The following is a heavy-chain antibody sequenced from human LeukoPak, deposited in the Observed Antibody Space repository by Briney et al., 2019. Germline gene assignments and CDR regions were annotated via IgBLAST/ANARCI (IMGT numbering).Heavy chain of an antibody. J-gene: IGHJ4*02. CDR2: IYSGGST. CDR3: ARGYWRGGSCRRTPFDY. Sequence: GGSLRLSCAASGFTVSSNYMSWVRQAPGKGLEWVSVIYSGGSTYYADSVKGRFTISRDNSKNTLYLQMNSLRAEDTAVYYCARGYWRGGSCRRTPFDYWGQGTLVTVYS. V-gene: IGHV3-66*01. CDR1: GFTVSSNY. D-gene: IGHD2-15*01.